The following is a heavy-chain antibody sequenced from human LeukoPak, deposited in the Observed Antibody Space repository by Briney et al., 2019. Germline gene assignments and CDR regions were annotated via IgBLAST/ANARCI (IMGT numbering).Heavy chain of an antibody. CDR2: IYYSGST. D-gene: IGHD4-17*01. CDR1: GGSIGSYY. CDR3: ARWATVTTSAFWFDP. V-gene: IGHV4-59*08. Sequence: SETLSLTCTVSGGSIGSYYWSWIRQPPGKGLEWIGYIYYSGSTNYNPSLKSRVTISVDTSKNQFSLKLSSVTAADTAVYYCARWATVTTSAFWFDPWGQGTLVTVSS. J-gene: IGHJ5*02.